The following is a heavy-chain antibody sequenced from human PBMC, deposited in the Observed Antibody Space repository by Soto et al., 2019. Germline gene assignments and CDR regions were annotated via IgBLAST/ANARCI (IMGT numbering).Heavy chain of an antibody. CDR1: GGSISSSSYY. J-gene: IGHJ4*02. CDR3: ASALYIYCSGGSCYSYYFDY. Sequence: SETLSLTFTVSGGSISSSSYYWGWIRQPPGKGLEWIGYIYHSGSTYYNPSLKSRVTISVDTSKNQFSLKLSSVTAADTAVYYCASALYIYCSGGSCYSYYFDYWGQGTLVTVSS. D-gene: IGHD2-15*01. V-gene: IGHV4-39*01. CDR2: IYHSGST.